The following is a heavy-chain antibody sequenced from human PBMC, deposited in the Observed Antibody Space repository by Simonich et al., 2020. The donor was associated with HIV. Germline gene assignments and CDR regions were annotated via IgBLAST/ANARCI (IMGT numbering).Heavy chain of an antibody. J-gene: IGHJ1*01. Sequence: QVQLQQWGAGLLKPSETLSLTCAVYGVSFSGYYWSWIRQPPGKGMEWIGEINHSGSNNYNPSLKSRVTISVDTSKNQFSLKLSSVTAADTAVYYCARLTAGGLGEYFQHWGQGTLVTVSS. CDR2: INHSGSN. CDR3: ARLTAGGLGEYFQH. CDR1: GVSFSGYY. D-gene: IGHD6-13*01. V-gene: IGHV4-34*01.